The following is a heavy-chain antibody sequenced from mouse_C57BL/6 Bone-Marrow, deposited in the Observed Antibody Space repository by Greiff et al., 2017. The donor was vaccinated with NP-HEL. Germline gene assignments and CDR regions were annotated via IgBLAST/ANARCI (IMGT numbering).Heavy chain of an antibody. V-gene: IGHV1-66*01. CDR3: ARDDGFAY. D-gene: IGHD2-12*01. CDR2: IYPGSGNP. J-gene: IGHJ3*01. Sequence: QVQLKESGPELVKPGASVKISCKASGYSFTSYYIHWVKQRPGQGLEWIGWIYPGSGNPKYNAKFKGKATLPADTSSSTAYMQLSSLTSEDSAVYYCARDDGFAYWGQGTLVTVSA. CDR1: GYSFTSYY.